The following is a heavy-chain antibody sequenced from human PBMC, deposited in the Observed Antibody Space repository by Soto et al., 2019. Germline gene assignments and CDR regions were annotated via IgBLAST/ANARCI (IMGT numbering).Heavy chain of an antibody. CDR3: ATGETYYSAFDI. Sequence: SETLSLTCTVSGGSISSSSYYWGWIRQPPGKGLEWIGSIYYSGSTYYNPSLKSRVTISVDTSKNQFSLKLSSVTAADTAVYYCATGETYYSAFDIWGQGTMVTVSS. V-gene: IGHV4-39*01. CDR2: IYYSGST. J-gene: IGHJ3*02. CDR1: GGSISSSSYY. D-gene: IGHD1-26*01.